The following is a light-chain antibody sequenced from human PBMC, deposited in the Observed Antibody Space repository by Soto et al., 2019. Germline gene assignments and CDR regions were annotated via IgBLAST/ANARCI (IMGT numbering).Light chain of an antibody. Sequence: SYELTQPPSVSVSPGQTASITCSGDKLGDKYACWYQQKPGQSPVLVIYQDTRRPSGIPERFSGSNSGNTATLTISGTQAMDEADYYCQAWDSGTAHVVFGGGTKLTVL. CDR2: QDT. J-gene: IGLJ2*01. CDR3: QAWDSGTAHVV. V-gene: IGLV3-1*01. CDR1: KLGDKY.